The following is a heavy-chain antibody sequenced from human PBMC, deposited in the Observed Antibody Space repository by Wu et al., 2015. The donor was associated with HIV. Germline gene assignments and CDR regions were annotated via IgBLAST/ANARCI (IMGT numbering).Heavy chain of an antibody. Sequence: QVQLVRSGAEVKKPGASVKVSCKASGYTFTGYYMHWVRQAPGQGLEWMGWINPNSGGTNYAQKFQGRVTMTRDTSISTAYMELSRLRSDDTAVYYCARDPYSGSYGGAFDIWGQGTMVTVSS. D-gene: IGHD1-26*01. J-gene: IGHJ3*02. V-gene: IGHV1-2*02. CDR3: ARDPYSGSYGGAFDI. CDR1: GYTFTGYY. CDR2: INPNSGGT.